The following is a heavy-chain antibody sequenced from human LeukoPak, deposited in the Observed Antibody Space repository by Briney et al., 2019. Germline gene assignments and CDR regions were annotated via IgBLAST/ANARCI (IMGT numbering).Heavy chain of an antibody. Sequence: PSETLSLTCTVSGGSISSGSYYWSWIRQPAGKGLEWIGRMYTSGSTNYNPSLKSRVTMSADTSKNQFSLKMSSVTAADTAVYYCAGSGYSYGNSFDYWGQGTLVTVSS. CDR3: AGSGYSYGNSFDY. V-gene: IGHV4-61*02. D-gene: IGHD5-18*01. CDR2: MYTSGST. CDR1: GGSISSGSYY. J-gene: IGHJ4*02.